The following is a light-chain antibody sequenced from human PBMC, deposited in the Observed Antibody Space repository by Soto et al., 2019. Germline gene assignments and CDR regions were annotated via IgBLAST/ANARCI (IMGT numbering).Light chain of an antibody. CDR3: APWDDSLSGYV. CDR2: RNN. CDR1: SSNIGSNY. Sequence: QSALTQPPSSSGTPGQRLTISCSGRSSNIGSNYVYWYQQLPGTAPKPLIYRNNQRPSGVPDRFSGSKSGTSASLAISGLRSEDEAAYYCAPWDDSLSGYVFGTGTKVTVL. V-gene: IGLV1-47*01. J-gene: IGLJ1*01.